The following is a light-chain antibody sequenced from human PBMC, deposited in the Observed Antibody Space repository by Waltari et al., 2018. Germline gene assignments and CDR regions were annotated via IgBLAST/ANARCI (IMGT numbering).Light chain of an antibody. J-gene: IGLJ3*02. CDR1: NSNIGAGYD. CDR2: GTD. V-gene: IGLV1-40*01. Sequence: QSVLTQPPSVSGAPGRRVTISCTGSNSNIGAGYDVHWYQHLPGPAPEPLILGTDPRPSGVPDRFPGSKSGTSASLAITSLQAEDEGDYYCQSYDTSLSAWVFAGGTKLTVL. CDR3: QSYDTSLSAWV.